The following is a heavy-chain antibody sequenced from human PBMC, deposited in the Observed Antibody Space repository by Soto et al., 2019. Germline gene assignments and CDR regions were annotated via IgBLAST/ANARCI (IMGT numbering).Heavy chain of an antibody. CDR3: ARDLYGPYDY. CDR1: GFTFTNYW. D-gene: IGHD3-16*01. J-gene: IGHJ4*02. V-gene: IGHV3-7*03. Sequence: GSLRLSCAASGFTFTNYWMSWVRQPPGKGLEWVANMDQDGTKEYYVDFVKGRFTISRDNAKKSLYLQVNSLRAEDTAIYYCARDLYGPYDYWGQGTLVTVSS. CDR2: MDQDGTKE.